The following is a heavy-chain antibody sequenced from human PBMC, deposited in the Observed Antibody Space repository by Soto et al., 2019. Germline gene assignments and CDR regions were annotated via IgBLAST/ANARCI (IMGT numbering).Heavy chain of an antibody. V-gene: IGHV4-39*01. D-gene: IGHD3-9*01. CDR1: RVSISSSSYY. CDR3: ARQGTYYDILTGYDLYYYYGMDV. J-gene: IGHJ6*02. CDR2: IYYSGST. Sequence: SDTLSLTCTVPRVSISSSSYYWGWIRQPPGKGLEWIGSIYYSGSTYYNPSLKSRVTISVDTSKNQFSLKLSSVTAADTAVYYCARQGTYYDILTGYDLYYYYGMDVWGQGTTVT.